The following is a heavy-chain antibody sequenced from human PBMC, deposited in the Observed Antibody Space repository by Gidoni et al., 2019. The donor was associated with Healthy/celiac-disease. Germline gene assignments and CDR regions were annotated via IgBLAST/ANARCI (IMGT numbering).Heavy chain of an antibody. CDR1: GFTFSSYS. CDR2: ISSRSGTI. D-gene: IGHD3-3*01. J-gene: IGHJ6*02. CDR3: AREFYDFWSGTKDYYYGMDV. V-gene: IGHV3-48*01. Sequence: EVQLVESGGGLVQPGGSLRLPCAASGFTFSSYSMNWVRQAPGKGLEWVSYISSRSGTIYYADSVKGRFTISRYNAKNSLYLQMNSLRAEDTAVYYCAREFYDFWSGTKDYYYGMDVWGQGTTVTVSS.